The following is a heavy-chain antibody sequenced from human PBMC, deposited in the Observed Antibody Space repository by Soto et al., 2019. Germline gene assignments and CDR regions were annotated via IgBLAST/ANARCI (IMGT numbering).Heavy chain of an antibody. D-gene: IGHD4-17*01. CDR3: ARTRRADYGGNGVNAFDI. J-gene: IGHJ3*02. Sequence: QVQLQQWGAGLLKPSETLSLTCAVYGGSFSGYYWSWIRQPPGKGLEWIGEINHSGSTNYNPSLKSRVTISVDTAKNQFSLKLSSVTAADTAVYYCARTRRADYGGNGVNAFDIWGQGTMVTVSS. CDR2: INHSGST. V-gene: IGHV4-34*01. CDR1: GGSFSGYY.